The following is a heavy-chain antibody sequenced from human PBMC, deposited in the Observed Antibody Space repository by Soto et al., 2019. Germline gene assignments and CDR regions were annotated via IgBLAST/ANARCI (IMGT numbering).Heavy chain of an antibody. D-gene: IGHD5-18*01. CDR2: VSPKGQGI. CDR3: GRGGSDSPMAPGY. V-gene: IGHV3-23*01. Sequence: PGGSLRLSCAASGFTFSSYAMSWVRQAPGKGLEWVSAVSPKGQGIYYADSVRGRFTISRDNAKNTLYLQMNSLRAEDTAVFYCGRGGSDSPMAPGYWGQGTLVTVSS. J-gene: IGHJ4*02. CDR1: GFTFSSYA.